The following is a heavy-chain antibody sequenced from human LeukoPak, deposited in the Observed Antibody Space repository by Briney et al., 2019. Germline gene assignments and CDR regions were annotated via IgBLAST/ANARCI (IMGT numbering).Heavy chain of an antibody. CDR3: AKDISVGATYYFDY. CDR2: ISSSSSYI. CDR1: GFTFSSYS. D-gene: IGHD1-26*01. J-gene: IGHJ4*02. V-gene: IGHV3-21*01. Sequence: PGGSLRLSCAASGFTFSSYSMNWVRQAPGKGLEWVSSISSSSSYIYYADSVKGRFTISRDNAKNSLYLQMNSLRAEDTAVYYCAKDISVGATYYFDYWGQGTLVTVSS.